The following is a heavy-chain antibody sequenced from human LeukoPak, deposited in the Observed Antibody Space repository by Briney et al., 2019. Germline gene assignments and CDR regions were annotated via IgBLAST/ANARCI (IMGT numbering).Heavy chain of an antibody. D-gene: IGHD6-19*01. Sequence: PGGSLRLSCVASGFTVSSNYMSWVRQAPGKGLEWVSAISGSGGSTYYADSVKGRFTISRDNSKNTLYLQMNSLRAEDTAVYYCAKELVSRNNGWYNRWFDPWGQGTLVTVSS. CDR3: AKELVSRNNGWYNRWFDP. CDR1: GFTVSSNY. J-gene: IGHJ5*02. V-gene: IGHV3-23*01. CDR2: ISGSGGST.